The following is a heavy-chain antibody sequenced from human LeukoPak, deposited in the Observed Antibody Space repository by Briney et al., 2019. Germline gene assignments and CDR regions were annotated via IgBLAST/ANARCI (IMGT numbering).Heavy chain of an antibody. D-gene: IGHD1-26*01. V-gene: IGHV1-2*02. Sequence: ASVKLSCKASGYTFTGYYMHWVRQAPGQGLEWMGWINPNSGGTNYAQKFQGRVTMTRDTSISTAYMELSRLRSDDTAVYYCARDLWELRGYFDYWGQGTLVTVSS. CDR3: ARDLWELRGYFDY. CDR1: GYTFTGYY. CDR2: INPNSGGT. J-gene: IGHJ4*02.